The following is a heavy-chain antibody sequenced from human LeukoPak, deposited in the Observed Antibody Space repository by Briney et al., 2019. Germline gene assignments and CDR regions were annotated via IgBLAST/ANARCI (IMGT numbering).Heavy chain of an antibody. Sequence: SETLSLTCAVSGYSISSGYYWGWIRQPPGKGLEWIGEINHSGSTNYNPSLKSRVTISVDTSRNQFSLKLSSVTAADTAVYYCARHIPLRGRFDPWGQGTLVTVSS. CDR2: INHSGST. CDR1: GYSISSGYY. J-gene: IGHJ5*02. D-gene: IGHD2-21*01. CDR3: ARHIPLRGRFDP. V-gene: IGHV4-38-2*01.